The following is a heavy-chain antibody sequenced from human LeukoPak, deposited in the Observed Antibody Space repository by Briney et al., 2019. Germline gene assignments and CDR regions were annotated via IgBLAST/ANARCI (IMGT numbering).Heavy chain of an antibody. CDR3: ARVGITAGWNYGMDV. CDR2: IYTRGST. CDR1: GGSISSYY. J-gene: IGHJ6*02. V-gene: IGHV4-4*07. D-gene: IGHD3-10*01. Sequence: PSETLSLTCTVSGGSISSYYWSWIRQPAGKGLEWIGRIYTRGSTNYNPSLKSRVTMSVDTSKNQFSLKLSSVTAADTAVYYCARVGITAGWNYGMDVWGQGTTVTVSS.